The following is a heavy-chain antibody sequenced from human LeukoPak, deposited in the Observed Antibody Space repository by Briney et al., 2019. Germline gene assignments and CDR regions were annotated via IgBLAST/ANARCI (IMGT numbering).Heavy chain of an antibody. J-gene: IGHJ6*03. V-gene: IGHV3-21*04. D-gene: IGHD3-10*01. CDR2: ISSSSSYI. CDR3: ARIRFGESYAPKSYYYYYMDV. Sequence: GGSLRLSCAASGFTFDDYGMSWVRQAPGKGLEWVSSISSSSSYIYYADSVKGRFTISRDNAKNSLYLQMNSLRAEDTAVYYCARIRFGESYAPKSYYYYYMDVWGKGTTVTISS. CDR1: GFTFDDYG.